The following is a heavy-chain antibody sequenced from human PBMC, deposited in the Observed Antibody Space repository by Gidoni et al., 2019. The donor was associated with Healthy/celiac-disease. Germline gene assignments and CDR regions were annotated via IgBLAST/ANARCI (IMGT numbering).Heavy chain of an antibody. D-gene: IGHD3-16*01. CDR2: IFSNDEK. Sequence: QVTLKESGPLLVKPTETLTLTCTVSGFSLSNARMGVSWIRQPPGKALEWLAHIFSNDEKSYSTSLKSRLTISKDTAKSQVVLTMTNMDPVDTATYYCARILWDEDYVWGSYVNDIWGQGTMVTVSS. CDR1: GFSLSNARMG. V-gene: IGHV2-26*01. J-gene: IGHJ3*02. CDR3: ARILWDEDYVWGSYVNDI.